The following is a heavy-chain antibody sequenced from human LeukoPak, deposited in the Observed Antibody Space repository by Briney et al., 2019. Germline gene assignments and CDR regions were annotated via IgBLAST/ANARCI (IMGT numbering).Heavy chain of an antibody. J-gene: IGHJ4*02. CDR3: AGESLRLGEFRAYYFDY. CDR2: MPYDGSNK. Sequence: GGSLRLSCAASGFTFSNYAMHWVRRASGKGLQWVAVMPYDGSNKYYVDSVKGRFTISRDNSKNTLYLQMNSLRAEVTAVYYCAGESLRLGEFRAYYFDYWGQGTLVTVSS. V-gene: IGHV3-30*03. CDR1: GFTFSNYA. D-gene: IGHD3-16*01.